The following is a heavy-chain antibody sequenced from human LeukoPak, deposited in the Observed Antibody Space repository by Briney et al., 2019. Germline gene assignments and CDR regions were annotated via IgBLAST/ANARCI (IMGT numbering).Heavy chain of an antibody. CDR1: GYTFTSYD. CDR3: ARMGMTYYDFWSGYLQPYYYGMDV. Sequence: ASVKVSCKASGYTFTSYDINWVRQATGQGLEWMGWMNPNSGNTGYAQKFQGRVTMTRNTSISTAYMELSSLGSEDTAVYYCARMGMTYYDFWSGYLQPYYYGMDVWGQGTTVTVSS. CDR2: MNPNSGNT. V-gene: IGHV1-8*01. D-gene: IGHD3-3*01. J-gene: IGHJ6*02.